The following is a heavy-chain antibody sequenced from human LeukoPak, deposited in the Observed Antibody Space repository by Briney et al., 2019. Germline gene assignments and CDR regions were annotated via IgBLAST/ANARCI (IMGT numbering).Heavy chain of an antibody. CDR2: ISYDGSKR. CDR3: ANLLDVLTGYDY. CDR1: GFIFRDYD. J-gene: IGHJ4*02. Sequence: QPGGSLTLSCAASGFIFRDYDMDWVRQAPGKGLEWVGNISYDGSKRYYAESMEGRFTISRDNSKNTLYLQMNSLRAEDTAVYYCANLLDVLTGYDYWGQGTLVTVSP. D-gene: IGHD3-9*01. V-gene: IGHV3-30*02.